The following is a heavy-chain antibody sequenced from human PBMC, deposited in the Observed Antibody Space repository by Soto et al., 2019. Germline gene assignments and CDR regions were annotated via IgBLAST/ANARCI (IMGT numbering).Heavy chain of an antibody. V-gene: IGHV4-31*01. CDR3: ATNRGFDFYYFDS. D-gene: IGHD5-12*01. CDR1: GASIKTGGYY. Sequence: QVQLQESGPGLVKPSQTLSLTCAVSGASIKTGGYYWTWIRQHPTKGLEWIGYIYFSGTTWYNPSLKSLVVMSVDLSQNQFSLTLTSVTAADTCVYFCATNRGFDFYYFDSCGQGTPVTLSS. J-gene: IGHJ4*02. CDR2: IYFSGTT.